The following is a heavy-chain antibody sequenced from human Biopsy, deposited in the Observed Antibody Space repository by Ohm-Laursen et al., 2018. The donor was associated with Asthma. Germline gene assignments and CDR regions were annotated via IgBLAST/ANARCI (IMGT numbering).Heavy chain of an antibody. CDR2: IHYSGST. V-gene: IGHV4-30-4*01. Sequence: TLSLTCTVSGASIKTDDHCWSWLRQPPGKGLEWFGFIHYSGSTSYNPSLKGGVTISVDTSKNQFSLKLSSVTAADTAVYYCARASVAASSNWFDPWGQGTLVNVSS. CDR3: ARASVAASSNWFDP. D-gene: IGHD6-19*01. J-gene: IGHJ5*02. CDR1: GASIKTDDHC.